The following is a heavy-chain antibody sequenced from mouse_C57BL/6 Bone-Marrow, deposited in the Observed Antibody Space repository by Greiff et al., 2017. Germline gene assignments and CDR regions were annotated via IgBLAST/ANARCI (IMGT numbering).Heavy chain of an antibody. Sequence: VMLVESGGGLVQSGRSLRLSCATSGFTFSGFYMEWVRQAPGKGLEWIAASRNKANDYTTEYSVSVKGRFIVSRDSSQSILYLQMKVLRAEDTAIYYCARDGGQDDYYAMDYWGQGTSVTVSS. V-gene: IGHV7-1*01. CDR3: ARDGGQDDYYAMDY. CDR2: SRNKANDYTT. D-gene: IGHD3-3*01. J-gene: IGHJ4*01. CDR1: GFTFSGFY.